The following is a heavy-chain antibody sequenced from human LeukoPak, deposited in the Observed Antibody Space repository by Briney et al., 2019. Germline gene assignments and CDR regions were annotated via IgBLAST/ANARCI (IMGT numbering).Heavy chain of an antibody. Sequence: GSSVNVSCKVSGYTLTELSMHWVRQAPGQGLEWMGGFDPEDGETIYAQKFQGRVSMTEDTSTDTAYMELSSLRSEDTAVYYCATVQLWIDYWGQGTLVTVSS. CDR1: GYTLTELS. J-gene: IGHJ4*02. CDR3: ATVQLWIDY. D-gene: IGHD5-18*01. CDR2: FDPEDGET. V-gene: IGHV1-24*01.